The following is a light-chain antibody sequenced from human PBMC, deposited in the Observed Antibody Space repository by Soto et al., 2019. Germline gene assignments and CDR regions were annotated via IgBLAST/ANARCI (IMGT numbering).Light chain of an antibody. CDR2: DVS. J-gene: IGLJ1*01. CDR1: SSDVGTYNY. CDR3: CSYAGSYIFYV. Sequence: QSALTQPRSVSGSPGQSVTISCTGTSSDVGTYNYVSWYQQHPGKAPKVMIYDVSKRPSGVPDRFSGSKSGNTASLTISGLQAEDKADYYCCSYAGSYIFYVFGTGTKLTVL. V-gene: IGLV2-11*01.